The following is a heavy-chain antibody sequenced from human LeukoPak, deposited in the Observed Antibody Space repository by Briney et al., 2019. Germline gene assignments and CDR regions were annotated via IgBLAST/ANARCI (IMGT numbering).Heavy chain of an antibody. CDR1: GFTFSDYY. J-gene: IGHJ4*02. CDR3: SRGTYPYSSDN. D-gene: IGHD3-10*01. CDR2: INGDGSRT. V-gene: IGHV3-74*01. Sequence: PGGSLRLSCAASGFTFSDYYMHWVRRAPGKGLLWISHINGDGSRTGYADSVKGRFTISRDNAKNILYLQMNSLRAEDTAVYYCSRGTYPYSSDNWGQGALVTVSS.